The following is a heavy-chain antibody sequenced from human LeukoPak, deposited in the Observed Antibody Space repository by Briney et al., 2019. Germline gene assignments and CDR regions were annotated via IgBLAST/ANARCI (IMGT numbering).Heavy chain of an antibody. CDR2: INSDGSST. V-gene: IGHV3-74*01. D-gene: IGHD6-13*01. CDR1: GFTFSSYW. CDR3: AKKVAAGFYYFDY. Sequence: GGSLRLSCAASGFTFSSYWMHWVRQAPGKGLVWVSRINSDGSSTSYADSVKGRFTISRDNAKNTLYLQMNSLRAEDTAVYYCAKKVAAGFYYFDYWGQGTLVTASS. J-gene: IGHJ4*02.